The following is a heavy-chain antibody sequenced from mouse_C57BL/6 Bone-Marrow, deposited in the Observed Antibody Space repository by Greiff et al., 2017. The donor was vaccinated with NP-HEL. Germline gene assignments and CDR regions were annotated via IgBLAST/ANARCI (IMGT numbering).Heavy chain of an antibody. V-gene: IGHV14-4*01. D-gene: IGHD1-1*01. CDR2: IDPVNGDT. J-gene: IGHJ2*01. CDR3: ILTTVVARGY. Sequence: EVQLQQSGAELVRPGASVKLSCTASGFNFTDYFMHWVKQRPEPGLAWIGWIDPVNGDTEYASKFQGKATITADTSSNTAYLQLSSLTSEDTAVYYCILTTVVARGYWGQGTTLTVSA. CDR1: GFNFTDYF.